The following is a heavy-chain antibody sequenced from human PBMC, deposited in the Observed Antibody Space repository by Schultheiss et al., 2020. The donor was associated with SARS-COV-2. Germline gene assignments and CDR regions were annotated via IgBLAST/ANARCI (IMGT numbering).Heavy chain of an antibody. J-gene: IGHJ6*02. D-gene: IGHD1-7*01. CDR3: ARGATTNYGDGMDV. Sequence: SQTLSLTCTVSGGSISSYYWSWIRQPPGKGLEWIGYIYYSGSTNYNPSLKSRVTISVDTSKNQFSPKLSSVTAADTAVYYCARGATTNYGDGMDVWGQGTTVTVSS. CDR1: GGSISSYY. CDR2: IYYSGST. V-gene: IGHV4-59*01.